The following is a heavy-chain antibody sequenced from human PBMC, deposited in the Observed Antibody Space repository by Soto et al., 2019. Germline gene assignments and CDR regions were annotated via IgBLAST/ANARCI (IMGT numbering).Heavy chain of an antibody. D-gene: IGHD3-9*01. J-gene: IGHJ4*02. CDR1: GDSISVDYW. CDR3: ARGGPYFDILTGPKGMDH. V-gene: IGHV4-4*02. Sequence: SETLSLTCAVSGDSISVDYWWTWVRQAPGKGLEWIGEIHHTAGTNYKPSLKSRVSMSVDKSKNEFSLNLRSVTTADTAIYYCARGGPYFDILTGPKGMDHWGQGALVTVSS. CDR2: IHHTAGT.